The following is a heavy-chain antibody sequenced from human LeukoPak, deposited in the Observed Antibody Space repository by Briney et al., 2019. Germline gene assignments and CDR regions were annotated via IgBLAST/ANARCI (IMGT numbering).Heavy chain of an antibody. Sequence: GGSLRLSCAASGFTFNSYSMNWVRQAPGKGLEWVSSISSSSSYIYYADSVKGRFTISRDNAKNTLYLQMNSLRAEDTAVYYCAKDPAGYSSSWYVVPNDWGQGTLVTVSS. D-gene: IGHD6-13*01. J-gene: IGHJ4*02. CDR3: AKDPAGYSSSWYVVPND. V-gene: IGHV3-21*01. CDR1: GFTFNSYS. CDR2: ISSSSSYI.